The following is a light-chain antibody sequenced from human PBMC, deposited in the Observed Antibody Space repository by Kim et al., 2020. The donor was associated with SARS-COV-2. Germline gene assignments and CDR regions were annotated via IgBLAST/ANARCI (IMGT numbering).Light chain of an antibody. CDR3: NSRDSTSNHVV. CDR1: SLRSYY. J-gene: IGLJ2*01. V-gene: IGLV3-19*01. Sequence: SSELTQDPAVSVALGQTVRITCQGDSLRSYYASWYQQQPGQAPVLVIYGKNTRPSGIPDRFSGSSSGNTASLTITGARVEDEADYYCNSRDSTSNHVVFG. CDR2: GKN.